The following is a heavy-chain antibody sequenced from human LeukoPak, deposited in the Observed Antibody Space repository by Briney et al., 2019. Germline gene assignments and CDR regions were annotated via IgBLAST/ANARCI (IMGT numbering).Heavy chain of an antibody. CDR3: ARGHSNFFFGYFMDV. CDR1: GYTFTDYY. CDR2: INPKSGGT. J-gene: IGHJ6*03. Sequence: ASVKVSCKASGYTFTDYYIHWVRQAPGQGLEWVGWINPKSGGTNYALRFQDRVTMTWDTSTSTAYMELSRLRSGDTGVFYCARGHSNFFFGYFMDVWGKGTTVSVSS. V-gene: IGHV1-2*02. D-gene: IGHD4-11*01.